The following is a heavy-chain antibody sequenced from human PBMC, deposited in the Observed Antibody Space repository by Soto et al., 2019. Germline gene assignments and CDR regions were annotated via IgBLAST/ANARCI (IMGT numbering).Heavy chain of an antibody. D-gene: IGHD4-17*01. CDR2: IYYSGST. J-gene: IGHJ3*02. CDR3: ARKNGVLDAFDI. V-gene: IGHV4-28*01. Sequence: QVQLQESGPGLVKPSDTLYLTCAVSGYSISSSNWWGWIRQPPGKGLEWIGYIYYSGSTYYNPSLKGRVTMSVDTSKNQCSLKMSCVTAVDKAVYYCARKNGVLDAFDIWGQGTMVTVSS. CDR1: GYSISSSNW.